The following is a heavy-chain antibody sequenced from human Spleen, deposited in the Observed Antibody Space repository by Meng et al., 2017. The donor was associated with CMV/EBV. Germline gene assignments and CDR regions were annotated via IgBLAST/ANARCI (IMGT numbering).Heavy chain of an antibody. Sequence: SCMASGYTFSNYYMHWVRQAPGQGLEWMGIISPSSGRTTYAKRFQGRVTMTRDTSTSTVYMELSSLRSEDTAVYYCARRDEERYSFDYWGQGTLVTVSS. CDR3: ARRDEERYSFDY. CDR2: ISPSSGRT. J-gene: IGHJ4*02. V-gene: IGHV1-46*01. CDR1: GYTFSNYY. D-gene: IGHD5-24*01.